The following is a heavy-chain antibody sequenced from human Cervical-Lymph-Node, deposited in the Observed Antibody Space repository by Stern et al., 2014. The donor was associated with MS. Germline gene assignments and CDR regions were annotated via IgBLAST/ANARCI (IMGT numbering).Heavy chain of an antibody. Sequence: VQLVQSGADVKKPGSSVRVSCKASGGISWLRQAPGQGLERMGGIIPFVGTGTVNYAQNFQGRLTIIADTSTNTTYMELSRLRFDDTAVYYCARGAGDNWFDPWGQGTLVSVSS. CDR3: ARGAGDNWFDP. CDR1: GG. CDR2: IIPFVGTGTV. V-gene: IGHV1-69*06. J-gene: IGHJ5*02. D-gene: IGHD3-10*01.